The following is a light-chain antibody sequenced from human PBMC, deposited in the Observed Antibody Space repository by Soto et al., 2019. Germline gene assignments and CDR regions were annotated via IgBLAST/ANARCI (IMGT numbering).Light chain of an antibody. CDR3: QQSYTTPRT. CDR1: QSISTF. Sequence: DIQMTQSPSSLSASVGDRVSVTCRASQSISTFLNWYQQRPGEAPKLLIYAASSLQSGVPSRFSGSGSGADFTLTIGSLQPEDFATYYGQQSYTTPRTFGQGTKGEVK. CDR2: AAS. V-gene: IGKV1-39*01. J-gene: IGKJ1*01.